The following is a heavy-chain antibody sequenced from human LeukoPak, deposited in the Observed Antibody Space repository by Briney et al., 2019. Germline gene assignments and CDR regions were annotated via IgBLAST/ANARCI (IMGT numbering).Heavy chain of an antibody. D-gene: IGHD1-14*01. CDR1: GFTVSSNY. Sequence: PGGSLRLSCAASGFTVSSNYMSWVRQAPGKGLEWVSVTYSDGSTYYADSVKGRFTISRDNSEKTLYLQMNSLRAEDTAVYYCARSDTTYHYMDVWGKGTTVTVSS. CDR2: TYSDGST. V-gene: IGHV3-53*01. CDR3: ARSDTTYHYMDV. J-gene: IGHJ6*03.